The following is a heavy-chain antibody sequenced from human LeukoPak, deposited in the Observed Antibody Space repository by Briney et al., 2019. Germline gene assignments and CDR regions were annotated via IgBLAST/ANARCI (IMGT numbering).Heavy chain of an antibody. D-gene: IGHD2-15*01. CDR3: ARAAGGLGYCSGGSCGFFDY. Sequence: GGPLRLSCAASGFTFSSYWMSWVRQAPGKGLEWVANIKQDGSEKYYVDSVKGRFTISRDNAKNSLYLQMNSLRAEDTAVYYCARAAGGLGYCSGGSCGFFDYWGQGTLVTVSS. CDR2: IKQDGSEK. V-gene: IGHV3-7*01. CDR1: GFTFSSYW. J-gene: IGHJ4*02.